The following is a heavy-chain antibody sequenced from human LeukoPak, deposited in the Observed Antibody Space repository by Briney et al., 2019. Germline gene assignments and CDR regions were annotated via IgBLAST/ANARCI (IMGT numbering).Heavy chain of an antibody. CDR3: ARRFNYYDSSGYYEGFYFDY. V-gene: IGHV1-18*01. Sequence: ASVKVSCKASGYTFTSYGISWVRQAPGQGPEWMGWISAYAQKFQGRVTMTTDTSTSTAYMERRSLRSDDTAVYYCARRFNYYDSSGYYEGFYFDYWGQGTLVTVSS. CDR2: ISAY. CDR1: GYTFTSYG. D-gene: IGHD3-22*01. J-gene: IGHJ4*02.